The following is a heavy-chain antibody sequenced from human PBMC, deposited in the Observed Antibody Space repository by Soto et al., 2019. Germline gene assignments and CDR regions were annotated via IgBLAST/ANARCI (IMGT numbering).Heavy chain of an antibody. Sequence: GASVKVSCKASGYTFTGYYMHWMRQAPGQGLEWMGWISANSGKTNYAQKLQGRVTMTTDTSTSTAYMELRSLRSDDTAVYYCARDPPVTGTPLFDYWGQGTLVTVSS. D-gene: IGHD1-7*01. J-gene: IGHJ4*02. CDR3: ARDPPVTGTPLFDY. CDR1: GYTFTGYY. V-gene: IGHV1-18*04. CDR2: ISANSGKT.